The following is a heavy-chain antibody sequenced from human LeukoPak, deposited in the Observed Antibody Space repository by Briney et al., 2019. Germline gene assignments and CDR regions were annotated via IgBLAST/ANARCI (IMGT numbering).Heavy chain of an antibody. CDR2: IYYSGST. D-gene: IGHD3-10*01. V-gene: IGHV4-39*01. J-gene: IGHJ5*02. Sequence: SETLSLTCTVSGGSISSSSYYWGWIRQPPGKGLEWIGSIYYSGSTYYNPSLKSRVTISVDTSKNQFSLKLSSVTAADTAVYYCASQPDLITMAQGWFDPWGQGTLVTVSS. CDR3: ASQPDLITMAQGWFDP. CDR1: GGSISSSSYY.